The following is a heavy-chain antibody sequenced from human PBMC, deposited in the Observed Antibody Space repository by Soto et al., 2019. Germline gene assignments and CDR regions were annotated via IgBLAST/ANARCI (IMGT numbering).Heavy chain of an antibody. V-gene: IGHV1-18*01. CDR2: ISAYNGNT. CDR3: ARVLAGKVVTAKDAFDI. D-gene: IGHD2-21*02. J-gene: IGHJ3*02. CDR1: GYTFTSYG. Sequence: ASVKVSCKASGYTFTSYGISWVRQAPGQGLEWMGWISAYNGNTNYAQKLQGRVTMTTDTSTSTAYMELRSLRSDDTAVYYCARVLAGKVVTAKDAFDIWGQGTMVTVSS.